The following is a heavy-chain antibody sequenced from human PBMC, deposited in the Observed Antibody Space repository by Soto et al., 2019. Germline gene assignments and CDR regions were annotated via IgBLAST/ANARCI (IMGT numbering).Heavy chain of an antibody. CDR2: TYQSGSA. Sequence: SSETLSLTCTVSGGSISSGGYSWTWIRQSPGKGLEWIGYTYQSGSAYYNPSLKSRVTISVDRSKNQFSLNLTSVTAADTAVYYCARDYYGMDVWGQGTTVTVSS. CDR1: GGSISSGGYS. V-gene: IGHV4-30-2*06. CDR3: ARDYYGMDV. J-gene: IGHJ6*02.